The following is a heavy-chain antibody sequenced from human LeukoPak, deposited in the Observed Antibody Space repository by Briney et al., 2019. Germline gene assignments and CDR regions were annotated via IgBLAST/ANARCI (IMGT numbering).Heavy chain of an antibody. J-gene: IGHJ4*02. CDR3: AKELPVDTAMVTAGTHPFDY. CDR2: TISSGRTI. CDR1: GFTFSDYY. V-gene: IGHV3-11*01. Sequence: SGGSLRLSCAASGFTFSDYYMSWIRQAPGKGLEWLSYTISSGRTIFYADSVKGRFTISRDNSKNTLYLQMNSLRAEDTAVYYCAKELPVDTAMVTAGTHPFDYRGQGTLVTVSS. D-gene: IGHD5-18*01.